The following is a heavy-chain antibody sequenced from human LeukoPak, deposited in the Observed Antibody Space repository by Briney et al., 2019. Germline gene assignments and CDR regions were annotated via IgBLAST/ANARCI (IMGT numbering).Heavy chain of an antibody. CDR1: GFTFSSYA. CDR3: AKPPIAVPVYYFDY. CDR2: ISGSGGST. Sequence: GGSLRLSCAASGFTFSSYAMSWVRQAPGNWLEWVSAISGSGGSTYYADSVKGRFTISRDNSKNTLYLQMNSLRAEDTAVYYCAKPPIAVPVYYFDYWGQGTLVTVSS. D-gene: IGHD6-19*01. J-gene: IGHJ4*02. V-gene: IGHV3-23*01.